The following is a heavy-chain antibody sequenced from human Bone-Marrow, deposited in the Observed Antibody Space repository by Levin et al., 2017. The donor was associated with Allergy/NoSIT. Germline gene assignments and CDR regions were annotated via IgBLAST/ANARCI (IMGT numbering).Heavy chain of an antibody. V-gene: IGHV4-39*07. D-gene: IGHD2-8*01. CDR1: GGSISTSSYY. J-gene: IGHJ6*02. CDR3: ARDEMVHEIQYYYGVDV. CDR2: IYHSGST. Sequence: SETLSLTCTVSGGSISTSSYYWGWIRQPPGTGLEWIGNIYHSGSTYYTPSLRSRVTISVDTSKNQFSLRLNSVTAADTAVYYCARDEMVHEIQYYYGVDVWGQGTTVTVSS.